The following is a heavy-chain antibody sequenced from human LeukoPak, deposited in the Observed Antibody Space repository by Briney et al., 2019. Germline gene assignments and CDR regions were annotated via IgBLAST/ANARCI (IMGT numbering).Heavy chain of an antibody. CDR3: ARDGITIFGVVTGEDY. V-gene: IGHV3-11*01. CDR1: GFTFSDYY. Sequence: GRSLRLSCAASGFTFSDYYMSWIRQAPGKGLEWVSYISSSGSTIYYADSVKGRFTISRDNAKNSLYLQMNSLRAEDTAVYYCARDGITIFGVVTGEDYWGQGTLVTVSS. D-gene: IGHD3-3*01. CDR2: ISSSGSTI. J-gene: IGHJ4*02.